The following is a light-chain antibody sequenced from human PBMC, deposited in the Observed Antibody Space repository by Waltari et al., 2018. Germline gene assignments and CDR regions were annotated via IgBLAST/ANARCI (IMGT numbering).Light chain of an antibody. Sequence: QSVLTQPPSVSGAPGQRVTISCTGSSSNIGAGYDVHWYQQLPGTAPKLPIYTKSTRPAGVPDRFAGSKSGTSASLAITGLQAEDEADYYCQSYDSSLSGSYVFGTGTKVTVL. CDR1: SSNIGAGYD. CDR2: TKS. V-gene: IGLV1-40*01. J-gene: IGLJ1*01. CDR3: QSYDSSLSGSYV.